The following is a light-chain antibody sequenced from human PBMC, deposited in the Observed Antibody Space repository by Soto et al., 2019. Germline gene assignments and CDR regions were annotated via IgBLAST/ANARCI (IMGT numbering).Light chain of an antibody. V-gene: IGLV2-14*01. CDR1: SSDVGGYNY. CDR2: DVR. J-gene: IGLJ2*01. CDR3: SSYTSSSTVV. Sequence: QSALTQPASVSGSPGQSITISCIGTSSDVGGYNYVSWYQQYPDKAPKVIIYDVRNRPSGVSNRFSGSKSGNTASLTISGLKAEDEADYYSSSYTSSSTVVFGGGTKVTVL.